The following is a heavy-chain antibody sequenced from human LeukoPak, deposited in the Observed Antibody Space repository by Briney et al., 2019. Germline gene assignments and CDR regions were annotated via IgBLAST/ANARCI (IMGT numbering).Heavy chain of an antibody. CDR1: GGSISSGSYY. Sequence: SETLSLTCTVSGGSISSGSYYWSWIRQPAGKGLEWIGRIYTSGSTNYNPSLKSRVTISVDTSKNQFSLKLSSVTAADTAVYYCARSELQYYGGGGAFDIWGQGTMVTVSS. J-gene: IGHJ3*02. V-gene: IGHV4-61*02. CDR3: ARSELQYYGGGGAFDI. D-gene: IGHD3-10*01. CDR2: IYTSGST.